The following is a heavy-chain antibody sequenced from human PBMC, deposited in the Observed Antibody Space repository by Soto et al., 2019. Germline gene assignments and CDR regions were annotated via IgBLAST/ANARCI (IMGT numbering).Heavy chain of an antibody. J-gene: IGHJ6*02. CDR1: GGTFSSYA. Sequence: ASVKVSCKASGGTFSSYAISWVRQAPGQGLEWMGGIIPIFGTANYAQKFQGRVTITADEPTSTAYMELSSLRSEDTAVYYCARRTNYYYYYGMDVWGQGTTVTVSS. CDR3: ARRTNYYYYYGMDV. V-gene: IGHV1-69*13. CDR2: IIPIFGTA.